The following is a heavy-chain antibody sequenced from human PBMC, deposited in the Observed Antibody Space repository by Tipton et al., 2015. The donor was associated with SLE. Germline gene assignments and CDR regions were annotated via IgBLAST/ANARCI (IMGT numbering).Heavy chain of an antibody. Sequence: SLRLSCAASGLTFSSYAMSWVRQAPGRGLEWVSLIYSGGSTYYADSVKGRFTISRDNSKNTLYLQMNSLRAEDTAVYYCAKDRGSSSDYWGPGTLVTVSS. D-gene: IGHD6-6*01. CDR1: GLTFSSYA. J-gene: IGHJ4*02. CDR2: IYSGGST. CDR3: AKDRGSSSDY. V-gene: IGHV3-23*03.